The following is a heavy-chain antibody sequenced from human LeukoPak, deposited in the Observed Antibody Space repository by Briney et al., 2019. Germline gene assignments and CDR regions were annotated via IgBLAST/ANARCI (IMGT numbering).Heavy chain of an antibody. CDR1: GGSISSGF. Sequence: SETLSFTCTASGGSISSGFWSWIRQPPGKVLEWIGYIYYSGSTNYNPSLKSRVTISIDTSKSQFSLKLSSVTAADTAVYYCARQAYCSGSSCNPFDYWGQGTLVTVSS. CDR3: ARQAYCSGSSCNPFDY. J-gene: IGHJ4*02. V-gene: IGHV4-59*08. CDR2: IYYSGST. D-gene: IGHD2-15*01.